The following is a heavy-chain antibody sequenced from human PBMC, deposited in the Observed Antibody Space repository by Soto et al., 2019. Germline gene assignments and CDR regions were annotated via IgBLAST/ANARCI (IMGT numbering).Heavy chain of an antibody. D-gene: IGHD4-17*01. CDR3: ARGIDYGDYAIDY. CDR1: GFTFSNYG. CDR2: IWYDGSNK. V-gene: IGHV3-33*01. J-gene: IGHJ4*02. Sequence: GGSLRLSCVASGFTFSNYGMHWVRQAPGKGLEWVAVIWYDGSNKYYADSVKGRFTISRDNSKTALSLQMGSLRAEDTAVYYCARGIDYGDYAIDYWGQGSQVTVSS.